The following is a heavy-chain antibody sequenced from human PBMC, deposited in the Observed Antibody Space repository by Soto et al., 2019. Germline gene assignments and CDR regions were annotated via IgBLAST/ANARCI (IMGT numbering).Heavy chain of an antibody. CDR3: ARDYYVADYYYYSYMDV. CDR1: GFTFSSYW. D-gene: IGHD3-22*01. V-gene: IGHV3-74*01. J-gene: IGHJ6*03. Sequence: EVQLVESGGGLVQPGGSLRLSCAASGFTFSSYWMHWVRQAPGKGLVWVSRINSDGSSTSYADSVKGRFTISRDNAKNTLYLQMNSLRAEDTAVYYCARDYYVADYYYYSYMDVWGKGTTVTVSS. CDR2: INSDGSST.